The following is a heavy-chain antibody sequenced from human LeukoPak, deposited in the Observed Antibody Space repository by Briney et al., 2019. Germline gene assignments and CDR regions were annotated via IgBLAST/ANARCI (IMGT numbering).Heavy chain of an antibody. Sequence: SVKVSCKASGGTFSSYAISWVRQAPGQGLEWMGGIIPIFGTANYAQKFQGRVTITADESTSTAYMELSSLRSEDTAVYYCARLLYYYGSGSYWYFDYWAREPWSPSPQ. CDR2: IIPIFGTA. CDR1: GGTFSSYA. D-gene: IGHD3-10*01. CDR3: ARLLYYYGSGSYWYFDY. V-gene: IGHV1-69*01. J-gene: IGHJ4*02.